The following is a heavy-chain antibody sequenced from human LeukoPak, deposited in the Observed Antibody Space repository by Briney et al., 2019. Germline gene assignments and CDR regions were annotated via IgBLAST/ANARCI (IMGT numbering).Heavy chain of an antibody. D-gene: IGHD1-26*01. CDR2: IYYSGST. Sequence: SETPSLTCTVSGGSISSYYWSWIRQPPGKGLEWIGYIYYSGSTNYNPSLKSRVTISVDTSKNQFSLKLSSVTAADTAVYYCARSFSAYYFDYWGQGTLVTVSS. CDR1: GGSISSYY. CDR3: ARSFSAYYFDY. J-gene: IGHJ4*02. V-gene: IGHV4-59*01.